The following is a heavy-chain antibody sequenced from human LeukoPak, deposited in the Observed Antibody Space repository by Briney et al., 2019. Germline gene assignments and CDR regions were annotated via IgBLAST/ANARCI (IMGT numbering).Heavy chain of an antibody. D-gene: IGHD6-13*01. J-gene: IGHJ5*02. CDR2: ISAYNGNT. V-gene: IGHV1-18*01. CDR1: GYTFTSYG. Sequence: ASVKVSCKASGYTFTSYGISWVRQAPGQGLEWMGWISAYNGNTNYAQKLQGRVTMTTDTSTSIAYMELRSLRSDDTAVYYCARMGLYSSSWYYLYNWFDPWGQGTLVTVSS. CDR3: ARMGLYSSSWYYLYNWFDP.